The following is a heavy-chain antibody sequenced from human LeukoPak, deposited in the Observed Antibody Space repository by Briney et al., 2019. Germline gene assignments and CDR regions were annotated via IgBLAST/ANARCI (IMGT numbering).Heavy chain of an antibody. CDR3: ARDNGKGYYGMDV. CDR1: GFTFSSYA. J-gene: IGHJ6*02. V-gene: IGHV3-30-3*01. CDR2: ISYDGSNK. D-gene: IGHD4-17*01. Sequence: GGSLRLSCAASGFTFSSYAMHWVRQAPGKGLGWVAVISYDGSNKYYADSVKGRFTISRDNSKNTLYLRMNSLRAEDTAVYYCARDNGKGYYGMDVWGQGTTVTVSS.